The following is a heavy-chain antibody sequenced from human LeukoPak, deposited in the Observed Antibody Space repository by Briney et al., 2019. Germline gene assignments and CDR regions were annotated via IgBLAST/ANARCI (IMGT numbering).Heavy chain of an antibody. Sequence: PSETLSLTCTVSGGSISSHYWTWIRQPPGKGLDWIGYIYSPGTTNYNPSLKSRVTISVDTSKNQFSLKLSSVTAADTAVYYCARGVLVGYYFDYWGQGTLVTVSS. V-gene: IGHV4-59*11. CDR3: ARGVLVGYYFDY. D-gene: IGHD2-15*01. CDR1: GGSISSHY. J-gene: IGHJ4*02. CDR2: IYSPGTT.